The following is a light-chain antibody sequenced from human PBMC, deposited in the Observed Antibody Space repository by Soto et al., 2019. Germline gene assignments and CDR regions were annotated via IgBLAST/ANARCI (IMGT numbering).Light chain of an antibody. Sequence: QSVLTQPASVSGSPGQSIAISCTGTSSDVGGFNYVSWYQQHPGKAPKLLIYDVTSRPSGVSDRFSGSKSANTASLTISGLQAEDEADYYCASYTTSSTYVFGTGTKSPS. J-gene: IGLJ1*01. CDR3: ASYTTSSTYV. V-gene: IGLV2-14*03. CDR1: SSDVGGFNY. CDR2: DVT.